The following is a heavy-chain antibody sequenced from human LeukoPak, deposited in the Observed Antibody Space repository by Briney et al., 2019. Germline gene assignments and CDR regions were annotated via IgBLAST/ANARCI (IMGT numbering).Heavy chain of an antibody. J-gene: IGHJ5*02. D-gene: IGHD6-13*01. CDR1: GGTFTSYG. CDR3: ARDWAAAGRSYFDP. CDR2: ISAYNGNT. V-gene: IGHV1-18*01. Sequence: ASVKVSCKASGGTFTSYGISWVRQAPGQGLEWMGWISAYNGNTNYAQKLQGRVTMTTDTSTSTAYMELRSLRSVDTAVYYCARDWAAAGRSYFDPWGQGTLVTVSS.